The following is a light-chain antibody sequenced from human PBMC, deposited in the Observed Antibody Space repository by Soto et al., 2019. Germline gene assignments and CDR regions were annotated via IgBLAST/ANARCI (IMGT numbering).Light chain of an antibody. CDR3: LQHNNYPPIT. CDR1: QGIRND. J-gene: IGKJ5*01. V-gene: IGKV1-17*01. Sequence: DIQMTQSPSSLSASVGDRVTITCRASQGIRNDLAWYQQKPGKAPKRLIYHASSLQSGVPSRFSGSGSGTEFTLTISSLQPEVFATYYCLQHNNYPPITFGQGTRLEIK. CDR2: HAS.